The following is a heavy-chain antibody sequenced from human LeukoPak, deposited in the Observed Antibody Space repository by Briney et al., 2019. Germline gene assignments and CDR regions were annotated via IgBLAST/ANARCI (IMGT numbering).Heavy chain of an antibody. Sequence: SETLSLTCTVSGGSVSSGNHYWSWIRQPPGRGLEWIGYIYYTGDTTYNPSLKSRVTISVDTSKNQFSLKVTSVTATDTAIYYCARGKTWFAPWGQGTLVTISS. CDR3: ARGKTWFAP. V-gene: IGHV4-61*01. CDR1: GGSVSSGNHY. D-gene: IGHD4-23*01. J-gene: IGHJ5*02. CDR2: IYYTGDT.